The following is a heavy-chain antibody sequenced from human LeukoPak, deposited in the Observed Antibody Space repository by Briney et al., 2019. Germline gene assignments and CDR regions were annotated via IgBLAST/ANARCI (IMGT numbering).Heavy chain of an antibody. Sequence: ALVKVSCKASGYTFTGYYVHWVRQAPGQGLEWMGWINPNTDGTNYAQKFQGRVTMTRDTSISTAYMELSRLRSDDTAVYYCVRDVGYWFDPWGQGSLVTVSS. CDR1: GYTFTGYY. D-gene: IGHD2-15*01. J-gene: IGHJ5*02. CDR2: INPNTDGT. CDR3: VRDVGYWFDP. V-gene: IGHV1-2*02.